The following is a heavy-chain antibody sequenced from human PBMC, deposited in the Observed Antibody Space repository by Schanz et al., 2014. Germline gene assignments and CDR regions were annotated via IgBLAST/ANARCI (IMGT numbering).Heavy chain of an antibody. CDR2: IIPILGIA. J-gene: IGHJ6*03. CDR3: ARLGTGMAVAGSVIDSYYYYMDV. V-gene: IGHV1-69*02. Sequence: QVQLVQSEAEVKKPGSSVKVSCKASGGTFSSYTISRVRQAPGQGLEWMGRIIPILGIANYAQNFQGRVTITADKSTSTAYMELTSLRSEDTAVYYCARLGTGMAVAGSVIDSYYYYMDVWGEGTTVTVSS. CDR1: GGTFSSYT. D-gene: IGHD6-19*01.